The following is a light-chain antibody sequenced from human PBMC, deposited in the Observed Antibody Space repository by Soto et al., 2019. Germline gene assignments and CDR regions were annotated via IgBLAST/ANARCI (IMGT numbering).Light chain of an antibody. CDR1: SSDVGGYHY. CDR3: SSYTTSSTYV. Sequence: QSALTQPASVSGSPGQSITISCTGTSSDVGGYHYVSWYQQYPGKAPKVMIYDVSNRPSGVSNRFSGSKSGNTASLTISGLQAEDEADYYCSSYTTSSTYVFGTGTKVPV. V-gene: IGLV2-14*01. J-gene: IGLJ1*01. CDR2: DVS.